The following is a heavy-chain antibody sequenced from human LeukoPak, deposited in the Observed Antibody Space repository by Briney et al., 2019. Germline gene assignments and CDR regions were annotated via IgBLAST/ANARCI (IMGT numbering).Heavy chain of an antibody. CDR3: AKGLLVVSLVHS. V-gene: IGHV3-23*01. CDR2: ISGNGGDT. D-gene: IGHD3-22*01. Sequence: GGSLRLSCAASGFTFSSHAMTWVRQASGKGREWGSGISGNGGDTYYADSVEGRVTISRENSKNTLYLQMNSLRAEDTAVYYCAKGLLVVSLVHSWGQGILVPVSS. CDR1: GFTFSSHA. J-gene: IGHJ4*02.